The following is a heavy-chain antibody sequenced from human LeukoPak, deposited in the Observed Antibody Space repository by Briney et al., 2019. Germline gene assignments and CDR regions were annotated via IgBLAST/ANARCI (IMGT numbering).Heavy chain of an antibody. V-gene: IGHV3-30*04. CDR2: ISYDGSNK. J-gene: IGHJ4*02. Sequence: GGSLRLSCAASGFTFSSYAMHWVRQAPGKGLEWVAVISYDGSNKYYADSVKGRFTISRDNSKNTLYLQMNSLRAEDTAVYYCARVKWFGELFSSPLDYWGQGTLVTVSS. CDR1: GFTFSSYA. CDR3: ARVKWFGELFSSPLDY. D-gene: IGHD3-10*01.